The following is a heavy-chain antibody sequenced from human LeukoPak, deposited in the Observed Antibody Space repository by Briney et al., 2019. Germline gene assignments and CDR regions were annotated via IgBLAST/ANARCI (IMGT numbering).Heavy chain of an antibody. J-gene: IGHJ4*02. CDR2: ISYDGSNE. V-gene: IGHV3-30*18. Sequence: GGSLRLSCTASGFSFSNYGMHWVRQTPGKGLEWITVISYDGSNEYYADSVKGRFTISRDNSKITLYLQMNSLRAEDTAVYYCVKGYYDFDYWGQGTLVTVSS. D-gene: IGHD3-3*01. CDR1: GFSFSNYG. CDR3: VKGYYDFDY.